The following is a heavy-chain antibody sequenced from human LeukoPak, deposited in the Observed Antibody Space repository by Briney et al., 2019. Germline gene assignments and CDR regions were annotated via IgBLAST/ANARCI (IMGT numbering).Heavy chain of an antibody. CDR2: MASDGSNI. Sequence: GGSLRPSCAASGFIFSNYAMHWVRQAPGKGLEWVAVMASDGSNIYYAGSVTGRFTISRDNPTDTLYLQMNSLTAEDTALYYCARGRGSDYWGQGTLVTVSS. CDR1: GFIFSNYA. V-gene: IGHV3-30-3*01. J-gene: IGHJ4*02. D-gene: IGHD3-10*01. CDR3: ARGRGSDY.